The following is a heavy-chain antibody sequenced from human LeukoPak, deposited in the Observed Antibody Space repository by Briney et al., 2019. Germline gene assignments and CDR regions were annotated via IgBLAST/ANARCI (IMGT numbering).Heavy chain of an antibody. CDR3: AKDRGMVGASVRAFDY. CDR1: GFTFRNHA. J-gene: IGHJ4*02. D-gene: IGHD1-26*01. V-gene: IGHV3-23*01. Sequence: GGSLRLSCAASGFTFRNHAMNWVRQAPGKGLEWVSVVSGSGETTYYADSVKGRFTISRDNSQNTLYLQMSSLRGGDTALYYCAKDRGMVGASVRAFDYWGQGTLVTVSS. CDR2: VSGSGETT.